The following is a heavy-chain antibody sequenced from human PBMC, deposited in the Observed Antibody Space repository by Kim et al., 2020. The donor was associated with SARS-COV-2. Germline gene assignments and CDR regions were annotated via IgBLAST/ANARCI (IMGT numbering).Heavy chain of an antibody. J-gene: IGHJ5*02. Sequence: ASVKVSCKASGYTFTSYDINWVRQATGQGLEWMGWMNPNSGNTGYAQKFQGRVTMTRNTSISTAYMELSSLRSEDTAVYYCAGGELREVVWFDPWGQGTLVTVSS. D-gene: IGHD1-7*01. CDR3: AGGELREVVWFDP. V-gene: IGHV1-8*01. CDR2: MNPNSGNT. CDR1: GYTFTSYD.